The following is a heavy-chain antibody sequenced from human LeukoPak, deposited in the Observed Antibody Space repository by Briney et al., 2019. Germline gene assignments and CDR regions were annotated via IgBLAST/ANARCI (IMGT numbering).Heavy chain of an antibody. J-gene: IGHJ4*02. Sequence: SETLSLICSVSGGSISSYCWSWTPQPPGKGLEWIGYICYSGSTNYNPSLKSRVTISIDTSKNQFSLKLSSVTAADTAVYYCARYSESPRYFDYWGQGTLVTVSS. V-gene: IGHV4-59*01. CDR2: ICYSGST. CDR1: GGSISSYC. D-gene: IGHD2-15*01. CDR3: ARYSESPRYFDY.